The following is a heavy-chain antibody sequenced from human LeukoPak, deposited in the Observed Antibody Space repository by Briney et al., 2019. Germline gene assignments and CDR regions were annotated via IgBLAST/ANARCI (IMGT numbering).Heavy chain of an antibody. CDR2: IYYSGST. CDR1: GGSISSYY. J-gene: IGHJ4*02. D-gene: IGHD2-15*01. CDR3: ARESPRRYCSGGSCTGGTFDY. V-gene: IGHV4-59*01. Sequence: SETLSLTCTVSGGSISSYYWSWIRQPPGKGLEWIGYIYYSGSTNYNPSLKSRVTISVDTSKNQLSLKLSSVTAADTAVYYCARESPRRYCSGGSCTGGTFDYWGQGTLVTVSS.